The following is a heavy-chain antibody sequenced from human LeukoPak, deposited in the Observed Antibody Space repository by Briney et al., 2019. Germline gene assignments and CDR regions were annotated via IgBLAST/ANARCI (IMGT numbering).Heavy chain of an antibody. CDR3: AKDKDTIFGVVIIGYYFDY. CDR2: ISGSGGST. J-gene: IGHJ4*02. V-gene: IGHV3-23*01. CDR1: GFTFSSYA. Sequence: GGSLRLSCAASGFTFSSYAMSWVRQAPGKGLEWVSAISGSGGSTYYADSVKGRFTISRDNSKNTLYLQMNSLRAEDTAVYYCAKDKDTIFGVVIIGYYFDYWGQGTLVTVSS. D-gene: IGHD3-3*01.